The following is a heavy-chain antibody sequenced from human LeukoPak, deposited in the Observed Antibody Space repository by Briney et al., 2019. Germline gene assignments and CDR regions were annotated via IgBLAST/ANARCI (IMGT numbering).Heavy chain of an antibody. CDR3: ARGSYCSGGSCYSAY. V-gene: IGHV3-30*02. Sequence: SGGSLRLSCAASGFTFSSYGMHWVRQAPGKGLEWAAFIRYDGSNKYYADSVKGRFTISRDNSKNTLYLQMNSLRAEDTAVYYCARGSYCSGGSCYSAYWGQGTLVTVSS. CDR1: GFTFSSYG. CDR2: IRYDGSNK. J-gene: IGHJ4*02. D-gene: IGHD2-15*01.